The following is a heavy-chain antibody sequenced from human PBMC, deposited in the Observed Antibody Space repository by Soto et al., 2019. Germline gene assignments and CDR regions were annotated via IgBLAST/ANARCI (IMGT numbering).Heavy chain of an antibody. CDR1: GGSISSGGYY. CDR2: IYYSGST. Sequence: QVQLQESGPGLVKPSQTLSLTCTVSGGSISSGGYYWSWIRQHPGKGLEWIGYIYYSGSTYYNPSLKSRVTISVDTSKNQFSLKLSSVTAADTAVYYCARTRVLNSSSWYFDYWGQGTLVTVSS. V-gene: IGHV4-31*03. D-gene: IGHD6-13*01. J-gene: IGHJ4*02. CDR3: ARTRVLNSSSWYFDY.